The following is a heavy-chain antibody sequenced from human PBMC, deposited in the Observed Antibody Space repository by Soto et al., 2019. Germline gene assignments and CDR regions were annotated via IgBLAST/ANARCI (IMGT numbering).Heavy chain of an antibody. CDR2: IIPIFGTA. V-gene: IGHV1-69*13. CDR3: ARAVDGSGSLVNYGMDV. CDR1: GGTFSIYA. J-gene: IGHJ6*02. Sequence: SVQVSCKPSGGTFSIYAISWVRQAPGQRLEWMGGIIPIFGTANYAQKLQGRVTITADESTSTAYMELRRLRSEDTAVYYCARAVDGSGSLVNYGMDVWGQGTTVTVSS. D-gene: IGHD3-10*01.